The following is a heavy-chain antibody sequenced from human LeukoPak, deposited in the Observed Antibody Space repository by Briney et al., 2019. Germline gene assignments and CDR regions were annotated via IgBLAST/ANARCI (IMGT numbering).Heavy chain of an antibody. CDR3: AKVSGALGTKLVLGAFDY. D-gene: IGHD6-13*01. CDR1: GFTFSSNA. CDR2: ISGGGGST. J-gene: IGHJ4*02. Sequence: GGSPRLSCAASGFTFSSNAMSWVRQAPGKGLEWVSAISGGGGSTYYADSVKGRFTISRDNSKNTLYLQMNSLRAEDTAVYYCAKVSGALGTKLVLGAFDYWGQGTLVTVSS. V-gene: IGHV3-23*01.